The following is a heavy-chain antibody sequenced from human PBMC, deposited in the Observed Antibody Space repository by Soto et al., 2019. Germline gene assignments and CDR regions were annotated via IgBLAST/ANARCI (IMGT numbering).Heavy chain of an antibody. V-gene: IGHV1-2*04. J-gene: IGHJ4*02. CDR3: GRAESPDYYGSGSYPDY. CDR1: GYTFTGYY. D-gene: IGHD3-10*01. Sequence: GAXVKVSCKASGYTFTGYYMHWVRQAPGQGLEWMGWINPNSGGTNYAQKFQGWVTMTRDTSISTAYMELSRLRSDDTAVYYCGRAESPDYYGSGSYPDYWGQGTLVTVSS. CDR2: INPNSGGT.